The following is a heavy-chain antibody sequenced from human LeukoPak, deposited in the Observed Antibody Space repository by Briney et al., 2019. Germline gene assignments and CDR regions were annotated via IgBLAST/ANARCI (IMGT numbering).Heavy chain of an antibody. V-gene: IGHV1-18*01. D-gene: IGHD3-3*01. CDR2: ISAQNGNT. CDR3: ARVSPGSYYDFWSGNSWFDP. Sequence: GASVTVSSKASGYTFTSYGISWVRQAPGQRLEWMGWISAQNGNTNYAQKLQGRVTMTTDTSTSTAYMELRSLRSDDAAVYYCARVSPGSYYDFWSGNSWFDPWGQGTLVTVS. J-gene: IGHJ5*02. CDR1: GYTFTSYG.